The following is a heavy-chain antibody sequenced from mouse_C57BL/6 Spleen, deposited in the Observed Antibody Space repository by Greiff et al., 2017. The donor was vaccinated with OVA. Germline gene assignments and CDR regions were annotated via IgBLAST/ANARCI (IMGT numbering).Heavy chain of an antibody. D-gene: IGHD1-1*01. CDR3: ARYGSGSYYAMDY. Sequence: EVQLQQSGPELVKPGASVQISCKASGYTFTDYYMNWVKQSHGKSLEWIGDINPNNGGTSYNQKFKGKATLTVDKSSSTAYMELRSLTSEDSAVYYCARYGSGSYYAMDYWGQGTSVTVSS. CDR2: INPNNGGT. J-gene: IGHJ4*01. CDR1: GYTFTDYY. V-gene: IGHV1-26*01.